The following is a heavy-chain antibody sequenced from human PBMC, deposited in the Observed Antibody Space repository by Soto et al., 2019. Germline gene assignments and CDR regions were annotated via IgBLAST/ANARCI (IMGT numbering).Heavy chain of an antibody. CDR3: AKDRGVAGYYYYYYGMDV. CDR2: ISGSGGST. D-gene: IGHD6-19*01. CDR1: GFTFSSYA. Sequence: GGSLRLSCAASGFTFSSYAMSWVRQAPGKGLEWVSAISGSGGSTYYADSVKGRFTISRDNSKNTLYLQMNSLRAEDTAVYYCAKDRGVAGYYYYYYGMDVWGQGTTVTVS. V-gene: IGHV3-23*01. J-gene: IGHJ6*02.